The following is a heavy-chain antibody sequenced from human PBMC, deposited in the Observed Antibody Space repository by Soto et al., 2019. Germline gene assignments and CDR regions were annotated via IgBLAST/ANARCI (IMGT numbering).Heavy chain of an antibody. Sequence: QVQLVQSGAEVKKPGASVKVSCEASGYTFSTYGITWVRQAPGQGLEWMGWISDNSGTTNYAQQTPGRLTMTTDTSTSTAYMELGSLRSDDTAIYYCAREGVRGQRGVTYCDYWGQGTLVTVSS. V-gene: IGHV1-18*01. J-gene: IGHJ4*02. CDR2: ISDNSGTT. D-gene: IGHD3-10*01. CDR3: AREGVRGQRGVTYCDY. CDR1: GYTFSTYG.